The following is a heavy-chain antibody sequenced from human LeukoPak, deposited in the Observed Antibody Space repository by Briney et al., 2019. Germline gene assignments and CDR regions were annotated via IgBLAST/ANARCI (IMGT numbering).Heavy chain of an antibody. CDR1: GGSISSGSYY. V-gene: IGHV4-61*02. CDR2: IYTSGST. J-gene: IGHJ3*02. Sequence: PSQTLSLTCTVSGGSISSGSYYWSWIRQPAGKGLEWIGRIYTSGSTNYNPSLKSRVTISVDTSKNQFSLKLSSVTAADTAVYYCARGGGWLQLRALDIWGQGTMVTVSS. D-gene: IGHD5-24*01. CDR3: ARGGGWLQLRALDI.